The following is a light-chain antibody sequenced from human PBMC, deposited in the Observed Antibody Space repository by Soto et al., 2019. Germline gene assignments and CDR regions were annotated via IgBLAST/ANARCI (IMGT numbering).Light chain of an antibody. V-gene: IGLV4-60*02. J-gene: IGLJ3*02. CDR1: SGHSSYI. CDR3: ETWDSNTRV. CDR2: LEGSGSY. Sequence: QLVLTQSSSASASLGSSVKLTCTLGSGHSSYIIAWHQQQPGKAPRYLMKLEGSGSYNKGSGVPDRFSGSSSGAYRYLTISNLQFEDEADYYCETWDSNTRVFGGGTKLTVL.